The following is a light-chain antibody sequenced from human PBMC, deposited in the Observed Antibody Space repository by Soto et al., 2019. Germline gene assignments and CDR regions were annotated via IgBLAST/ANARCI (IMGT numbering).Light chain of an antibody. V-gene: IGKV1-39*01. CDR1: QSISNY. J-gene: IGKJ5*01. CDR3: QQTYSTPIT. CDR2: AAS. Sequence: IQVPQSPFSISASAVYSVTIAYRARQSISNYLNWYQQRPGKAPKLLIYAASSLQSGVPSRFSGSGSGTDFTLTISSLQPEYFVTYYCQQTYSTPITFGQGTRLEIK.